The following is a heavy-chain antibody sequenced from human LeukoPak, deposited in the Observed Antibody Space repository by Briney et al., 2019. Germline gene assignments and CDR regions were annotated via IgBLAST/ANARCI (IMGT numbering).Heavy chain of an antibody. V-gene: IGHV4-34*01. CDR2: INHSGST. CDR1: GGSFSGYY. D-gene: IGHD3-22*01. CDR3: AGEGHNYDSSGYAEKSFDY. J-gene: IGHJ4*02. Sequence: PSETLSLTCAVYGGSFSGYYWSWIRQPPGKGLEWIGEINHSGSTNYNPPLKSRVTISVDTSKNQFSLKLSSVTAADTAVYYCAGEGHNYDSSGYAEKSFDYWGQGTLVTVSS.